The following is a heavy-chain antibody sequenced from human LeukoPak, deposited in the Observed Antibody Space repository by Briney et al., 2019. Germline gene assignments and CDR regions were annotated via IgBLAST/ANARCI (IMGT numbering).Heavy chain of an antibody. CDR2: ISYDGSNK. J-gene: IGHJ4*02. Sequence: PGRSLRLTCAASGFTFSSYAMHWVRQAPGKGLEWVAVISYDGSNKYYADSVKGRFTISRGNSKNTLYLQMNSLRAEDTAVYYCARETYYYDSSGYDNFDYWGQGTLVTVSS. CDR1: GFTFSSYA. V-gene: IGHV3-30-3*01. CDR3: ARETYYYDSSGYDNFDY. D-gene: IGHD3-22*01.